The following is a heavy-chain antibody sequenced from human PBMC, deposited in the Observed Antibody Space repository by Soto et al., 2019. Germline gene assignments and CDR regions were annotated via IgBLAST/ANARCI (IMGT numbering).Heavy chain of an antibody. CDR1: GFTFVSYA. CDR3: ARDRAMPGERGPFDF. CDR2: ISHDGAYA. Sequence: QVQLVESGGGVVQPGTSLTLSCAASGFTFVSYAMHWVRQAPGKGPEWVAVISHDGAYAYSADSMKGRFTISRDNSENTASLHMSGLEAVDTAIYYCARDRAMPGERGPFDFWGQGALVTVS. J-gene: IGHJ4*02. V-gene: IGHV3-30*15. D-gene: IGHD2-2*01.